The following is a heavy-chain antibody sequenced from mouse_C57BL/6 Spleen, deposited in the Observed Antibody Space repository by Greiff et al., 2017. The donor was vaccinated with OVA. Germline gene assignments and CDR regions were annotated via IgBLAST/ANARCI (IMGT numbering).Heavy chain of an antibody. CDR3: ARDRNYDRYYAMDY. V-gene: IGHV1-64*01. D-gene: IGHD2-4*01. CDR2: IHPNSGST. J-gene: IGHJ4*01. Sequence: QVQLQQPGAELVKPGASVKLSCKASGYTFTSYWMHWVKQRPGQGLEWIGMIHPNSGSTNYNEKFKSKATLTVDKSSSTAYMQLSSLTSEDSAVYYCARDRNYDRYYAMDYWGQGTSVTVSS. CDR1: GYTFTSYW.